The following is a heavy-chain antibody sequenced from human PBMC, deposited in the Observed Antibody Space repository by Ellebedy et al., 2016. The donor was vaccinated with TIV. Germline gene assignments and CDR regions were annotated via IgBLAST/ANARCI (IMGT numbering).Heavy chain of an antibody. CDR2: IRSKAYGGTT. V-gene: IGHV3-49*03. D-gene: IGHD1-26*01. J-gene: IGHJ6*02. CDR3: TRDPSGSYPYYYYGMDV. CDR1: GFTFGDYA. Sequence: GGSLRLSXTASGFTFGDYAMSWFRQAPGKGLEWVGFIRSKAYGGTTEYAASVKGRFTISRDDSKSIAYLQMNSLKTEDTAVYYCTRDPSGSYPYYYYGMDVWGQGTTVTVSS.